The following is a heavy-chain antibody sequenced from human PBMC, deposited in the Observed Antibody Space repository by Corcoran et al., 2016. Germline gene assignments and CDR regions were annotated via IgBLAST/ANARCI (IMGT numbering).Heavy chain of an antibody. Sequence: QVQLQQWGAGLLKTSETLSLSCAVYGGSFSGYNWSWIRQPPGKGLEWIGEINHSGSTNYNPSLKSRVTISVDTSKNQFSLKLSSVTAADTAVSYWARLGAFDIWGQGTRVTVSS. CDR3: ARLGAFDI. CDR1: GGSFSGYN. V-gene: IGHV4-34*01. CDR2: INHSGST. D-gene: IGHD3-16*01. J-gene: IGHJ3*02.